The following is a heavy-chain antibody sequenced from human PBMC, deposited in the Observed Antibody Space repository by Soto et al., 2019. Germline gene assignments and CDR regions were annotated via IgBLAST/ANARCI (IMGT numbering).Heavy chain of an antibody. CDR3: ARGWNYDSLYYYYYYGMDV. D-gene: IGHD1-7*01. J-gene: IGHJ6*02. V-gene: IGHV1-8*01. Sequence: GXSVKVACKASGYPFTSYDIDWVRQATGQGLEWMGWMNPNSGNTGYAQKFQCRVTMTRNTSISTAYMELSSLRSEDTAVYYCARGWNYDSLYYYYYYGMDVWGQGTTVTVSS. CDR1: GYPFTSYD. CDR2: MNPNSGNT.